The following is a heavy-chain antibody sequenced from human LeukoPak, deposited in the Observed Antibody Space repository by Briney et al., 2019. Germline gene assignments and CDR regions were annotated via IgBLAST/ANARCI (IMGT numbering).Heavy chain of an antibody. CDR3: ARTGTRGAIRGYYMDV. CDR1: GFTLSSYW. V-gene: IGHV3-7*01. J-gene: IGHJ6*03. Sequence: PGGSLRLSCAASGFTLSSYWMSWVRQAPGKGLEWVANIKQDGSEKYYVDSVKGRFTISRDNAKNSLYLQMNSLRAEDTAVYYCARTGTRGAIRGYYMDVWGKGTTVTISS. CDR2: IKQDGSEK. D-gene: IGHD3-10*01.